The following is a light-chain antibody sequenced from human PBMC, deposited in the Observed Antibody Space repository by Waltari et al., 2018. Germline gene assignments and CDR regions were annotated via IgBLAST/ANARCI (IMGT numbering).Light chain of an antibody. V-gene: IGKV1-5*03. CDR1: QTVSRF. CDR3: HQYDDVPYT. CDR2: EAS. Sequence: DIQMTTTPSTLSASAGDRGPITCRASQTVSRFLAWYQQKSGKAPNLLIYEASILDSGVPSRFSGSGSGTEFTLTISSLQPDDSATYYCHQYDDVPYTFGQGTKLEIK. J-gene: IGKJ2*01.